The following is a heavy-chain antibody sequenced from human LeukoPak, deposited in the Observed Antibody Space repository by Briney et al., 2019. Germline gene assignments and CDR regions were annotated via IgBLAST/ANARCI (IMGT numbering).Heavy chain of an antibody. Sequence: GGSLRLSCAASGFTFSNYWMTWVRQTPGKGLVWVSRLHADGSATFYADSVKGRLTISRDNPKSTLYLQMNSLTAEDTAIYYCAREGHYDTRGPDHWGQGTLVAVSS. CDR3: AREGHYDTRGPDH. J-gene: IGHJ5*02. CDR1: GFTFSNYW. V-gene: IGHV3-74*01. CDR2: LHADGSAT. D-gene: IGHD3-22*01.